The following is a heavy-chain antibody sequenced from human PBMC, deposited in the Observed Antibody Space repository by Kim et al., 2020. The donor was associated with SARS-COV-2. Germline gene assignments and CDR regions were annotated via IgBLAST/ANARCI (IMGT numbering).Heavy chain of an antibody. D-gene: IGHD3-3*01. CDR1: GFTFSSYS. CDR3: ARERADVTYYDFWSGYPGYYYGMDV. Sequence: GGSLRLSCAASGFTFSSYSMNWVRQAPGKGLEWVSSISSSSSYIYYADSVKGRFTISRDNAKNSLYLQMNSLRAEDTAVYYCARERADVTYYDFWSGYPGYYYGMDVWGQGTTVTVSS. V-gene: IGHV3-21*01. J-gene: IGHJ6*02. CDR2: ISSSSSYI.